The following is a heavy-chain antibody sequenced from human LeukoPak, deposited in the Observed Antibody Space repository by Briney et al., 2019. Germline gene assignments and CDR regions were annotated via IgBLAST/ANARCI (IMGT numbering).Heavy chain of an antibody. Sequence: GESLKISCKGSGYSFTSYWIGWVRQMPGKGVEWMVIIYPGDSDTRYSPSFQGQVTISADKSISTAYLQWSSLKASDTAMYYCARAPRGRDYYYGMDVWGQGTTVTVSS. J-gene: IGHJ6*02. D-gene: IGHD3-10*01. CDR2: IYPGDSDT. V-gene: IGHV5-51*01. CDR1: GYSFTSYW. CDR3: ARAPRGRDYYYGMDV.